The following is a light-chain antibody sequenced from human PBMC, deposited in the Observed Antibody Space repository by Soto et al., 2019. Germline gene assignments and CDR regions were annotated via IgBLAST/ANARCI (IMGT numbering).Light chain of an antibody. CDR2: GNS. Sequence: SVLTQPPSVSGAPGQRVTISCTGSSSNIGAGYDVHWYQQLPGTAPKLLIYGNSNRPSGVPDRFSGSKSGTSASLAITGLQAEDEADYYCQSYDSSLNGHVVFGGGTQLTVL. CDR3: QSYDSSLNGHVV. V-gene: IGLV1-40*01. J-gene: IGLJ2*01. CDR1: SSNIGAGYD.